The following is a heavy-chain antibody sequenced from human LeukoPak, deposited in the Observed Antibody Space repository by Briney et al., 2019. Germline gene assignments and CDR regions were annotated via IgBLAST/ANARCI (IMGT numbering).Heavy chain of an antibody. Sequence: GGSLTLSCAASGFTFSSYAMSWVRQAPGKGLEWVSAISGSGGSTYYADSVKGRFTISRDNSKNTLYLQMNSLRAEDTAVDYCAKGAVVVPAALTVWGQGTLVTVSS. V-gene: IGHV3-23*01. J-gene: IGHJ4*02. CDR2: ISGSGGST. CDR3: AKGAVVVPAALTV. CDR1: GFTFSSYA. D-gene: IGHD2-2*01.